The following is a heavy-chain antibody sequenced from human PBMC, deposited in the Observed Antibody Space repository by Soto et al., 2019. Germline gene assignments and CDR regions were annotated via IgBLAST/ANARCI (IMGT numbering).Heavy chain of an antibody. V-gene: IGHV4-31*03. D-gene: IGHD6-13*01. CDR2: IYYSGST. CDR3: ARRLQLVRGGNWFDP. Sequence: LSLTCTVSGGSISSGGYYWSCIRQHPGKGLEWIGYIYYSGSTYYNPSLKSRVTISVDTSKNQFSLKLSSVTAADTAVYYCARRLQLVRGGNWFDPWGQGTLVTVSS. CDR1: GGSISSGGYY. J-gene: IGHJ5*02.